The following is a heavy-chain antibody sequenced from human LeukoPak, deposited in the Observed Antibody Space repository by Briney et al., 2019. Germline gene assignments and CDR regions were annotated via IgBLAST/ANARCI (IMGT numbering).Heavy chain of an antibody. V-gene: IGHV1-46*01. CDR1: GYTFTSYY. J-gene: IGHJ3*02. Sequence: ASVKVSCKASGYTFTSYYMHWVRQAPGQGLEWMGIINPSGGSTSYAQKFQGRVTMTRDTSTSTVYMELSSLRSEDTAVYYCARDEEYDSSSDDAFDIWGQGTMVTVSS. D-gene: IGHD3-22*01. CDR2: INPSGGST. CDR3: ARDEEYDSSSDDAFDI.